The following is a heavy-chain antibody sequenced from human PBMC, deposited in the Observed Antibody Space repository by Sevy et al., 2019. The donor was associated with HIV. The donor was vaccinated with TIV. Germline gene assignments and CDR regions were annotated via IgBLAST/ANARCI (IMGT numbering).Heavy chain of an antibody. D-gene: IGHD5-18*01. V-gene: IGHV3-23*01. J-gene: IGHJ4*02. Sequence: GGSLRLSCAASGFTFSSFAMGWVRQAPGKGLDWISVISGTGDYTYYADSVKSRFTISRDNSKNTLFLQMNSLRAEDTAIFYCAKKMGGGSGMAFLVDYWGQGTLVTVSS. CDR2: ISGTGDYT. CDR1: GFTFSSFA. CDR3: AKKMGGGSGMAFLVDY.